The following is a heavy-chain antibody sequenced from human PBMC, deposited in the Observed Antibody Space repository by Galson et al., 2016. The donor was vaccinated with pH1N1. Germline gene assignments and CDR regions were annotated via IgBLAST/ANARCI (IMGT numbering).Heavy chain of an antibody. V-gene: IGHV1-18*01. CDR3: AKGDDSSDLGSDF. Sequence: SVKVSCKASGYPFTTYSINWVRQAPGQGLEWMGLVSTYNGRTYYAERLQGRLTITTDTSTTTAYIDLKSLRSDDTAVYYCAKGDDSSDLGSDFWDQGTLVTVSS. CDR2: VSTYNGRT. D-gene: IGHD3-22*01. J-gene: IGHJ4*02. CDR1: GYPFTTYS.